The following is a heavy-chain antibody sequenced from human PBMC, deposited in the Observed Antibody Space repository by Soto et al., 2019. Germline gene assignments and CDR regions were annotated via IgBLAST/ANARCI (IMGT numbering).Heavy chain of an antibody. CDR1: GYTFTGYY. J-gene: IGHJ6*02. Sequence: QVQLVQSGAEVKKPGASVKVSCKASGYTFTGYYMHWVQQAPGQGVEWMGWIKPNRGGTNYAQKSQCRVTMTGSASISTAYMELSRQRYDDTVVYYCARGGGVTTDGYFYYGIDVWGQGTTVTVSS. CDR3: ARGGGVTTDGYFYYGIDV. V-gene: IGHV1-2*02. D-gene: IGHD2-8*02. CDR2: IKPNRGGT.